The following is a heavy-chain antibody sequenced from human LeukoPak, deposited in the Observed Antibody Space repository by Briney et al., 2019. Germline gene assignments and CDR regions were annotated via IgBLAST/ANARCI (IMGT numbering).Heavy chain of an antibody. CDR3: ARHMTPDGHNPYYYYYYGMDV. V-gene: IGHV4-39*01. Sequence: SETLSLTCTVSGGSISSSSYYWGWIRQPPGKGLEWIGSIYYSGSTYYNPSLKSRVTISVDTSKNQFSLKLSSVTAADTAVYYCARHMTPDGHNPYYYYYYGMDVWGQGTTVTVSS. CDR1: GGSISSSSYY. D-gene: IGHD4-17*01. CDR2: IYYSGST. J-gene: IGHJ6*02.